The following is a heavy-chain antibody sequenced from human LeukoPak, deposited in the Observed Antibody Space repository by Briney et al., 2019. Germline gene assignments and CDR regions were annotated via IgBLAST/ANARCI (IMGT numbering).Heavy chain of an antibody. J-gene: IGHJ3*02. CDR1: GGTFSSYA. CDR3: ARADVVVVAATLAFDI. CDR2: IIPIFGTA. D-gene: IGHD2-15*01. V-gene: IGHV1-69*13. Sequence: SVKVSCKASGGTFSSYAISWVRQAPGQGLEWMGGIIPIFGTANYAQKFQGRVTITADESTSTAYMELSSLRSEDTAVYYCARADVVVVAATLAFDIWGQGTMVTVSS.